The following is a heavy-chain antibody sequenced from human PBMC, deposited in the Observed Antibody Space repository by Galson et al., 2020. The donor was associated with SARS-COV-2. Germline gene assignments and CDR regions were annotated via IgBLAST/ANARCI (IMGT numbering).Heavy chain of an antibody. CDR3: ACSGTYSNGTYYYGLDV. J-gene: IGHJ6*02. Sequence: ASETLSLTCSVSGGSISDGSYYWNCIRQHPGTGLEWIGYIYYSGSTHYNPSPKSRVTISIDTSKNQFSLKMSSVTAADTAVYYCACSGTYSNGTYYYGLDVWGQGTTVAVSS. CDR2: IYYSGST. D-gene: IGHD3-10*02. V-gene: IGHV4-31*03. CDR1: GGSISDGSYY.